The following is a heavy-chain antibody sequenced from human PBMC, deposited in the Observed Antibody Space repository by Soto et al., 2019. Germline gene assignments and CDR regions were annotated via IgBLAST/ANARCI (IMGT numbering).Heavy chain of an antibody. J-gene: IGHJ4*02. CDR1: GGSISRGGYY. CDR3: ARETGAGGSNVLDY. D-gene: IGHD6-25*01. Sequence: PSETLSLTCTVSGGSISRGGYYWSWIRQHPGKGLEWIGYIYYSGSTYYNPSLKSRVTISVDTSKNKFSLKLRSVTAADTAVYYGARETGAGGSNVLDYWGQGTLVTVSS. CDR2: IYYSGST. V-gene: IGHV4-31*03.